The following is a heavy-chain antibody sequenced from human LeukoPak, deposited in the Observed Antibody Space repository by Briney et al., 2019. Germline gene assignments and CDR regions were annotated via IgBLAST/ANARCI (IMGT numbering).Heavy chain of an antibody. CDR2: IYYSGST. CDR1: GYSISSGYY. V-gene: IGHV4-61*01. Sequence: PSETLSLTCAVSGYSISSGYYWSWIRQPPGKGLEWIGYIYYSGSTNYNPSLKSRVTISVDTSKNQFSLKLSSVTAADTAVYYCARGGNLRSPPKYWGQGTLVTVSS. D-gene: IGHD3-3*01. CDR3: ARGGNLRSPPKY. J-gene: IGHJ4*02.